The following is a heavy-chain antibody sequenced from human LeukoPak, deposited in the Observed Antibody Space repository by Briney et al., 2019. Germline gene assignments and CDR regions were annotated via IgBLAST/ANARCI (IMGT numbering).Heavy chain of an antibody. CDR1: GFTFTTYA. V-gene: IGHV3-23*01. CDR2: ISGSGGST. CDR3: AKGVPRYEGGAWIDAFDI. Sequence: PGGSLRLSCAASGFTFTTYAMSWVRQAPGKGLEWVSSISGSGGSTYYADSVKGRFTISRDNSKNTPSLQMNNLRADDTALYYCAKGVPRYEGGAWIDAFDIWGQGTMVTVSS. D-gene: IGHD2-21*01. J-gene: IGHJ3*02.